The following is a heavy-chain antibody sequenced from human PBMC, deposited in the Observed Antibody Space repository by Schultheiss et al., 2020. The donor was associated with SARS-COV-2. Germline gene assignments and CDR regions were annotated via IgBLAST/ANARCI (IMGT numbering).Heavy chain of an antibody. V-gene: IGHV1-46*01. J-gene: IGHJ5*02. CDR2: INPSGGST. CDR3: ARGYGTYYYDSSGYP. CDR1: GYTFTSYY. D-gene: IGHD3-22*01. Sequence: ASVKVSCKASGYTFTSYYMHWVRQAPGQGLEWMGIINPSGGSTSYAQKFQGRVTMTRDTSISTAYMELSRLRSDDTAVYYCARGYGTYYYDSSGYPWGQGTLVTVSS.